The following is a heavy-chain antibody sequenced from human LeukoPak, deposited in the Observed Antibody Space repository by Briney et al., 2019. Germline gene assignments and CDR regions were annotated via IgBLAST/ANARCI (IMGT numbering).Heavy chain of an antibody. CDR3: ASATLGGSSSPRADY. CDR2: ISSSSSYI. Sequence: GGSLRLSCAASGFTFSSYSMNWVRQAPGKGLEWVSSISSSSSYIYYADSVKGRFTISRDNAKNSLYLQMNSLRAEDTAVYCCASATLGGSSSPRADYWGQGTLVTVSS. V-gene: IGHV3-21*01. D-gene: IGHD2-15*01. CDR1: GFTFSSYS. J-gene: IGHJ4*02.